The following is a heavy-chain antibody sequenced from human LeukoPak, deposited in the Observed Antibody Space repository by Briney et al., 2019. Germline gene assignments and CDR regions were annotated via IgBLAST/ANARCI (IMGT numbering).Heavy chain of an antibody. CDR3: ARDPSSAYHGDPHYYYGMDV. Sequence: SATLTLTCTGSGGSISSYYWSSIQPPPGKGLERFEYIYSSGSTLYNPSLKRRVTISVDSSKNQFSLKLSSVTAADTAVYYRARDPSSAYHGDPHYYYGMDVWGQGTTVTVSS. J-gene: IGHJ6*02. CDR2: IYSSGST. D-gene: IGHD4-17*01. CDR1: GGSISSYY. V-gene: IGHV4-59*01.